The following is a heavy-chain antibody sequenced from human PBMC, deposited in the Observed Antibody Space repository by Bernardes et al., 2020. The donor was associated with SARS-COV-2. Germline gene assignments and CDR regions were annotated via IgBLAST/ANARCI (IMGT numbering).Heavy chain of an antibody. J-gene: IGHJ5*02. D-gene: IGHD6-13*01. CDR2: ISGGGST. CDR1: GFTFSSYP. CDR3: SSWYGGFDP. V-gene: IGHV3-23*01. Sequence: GGSLRLSCAASGFTFSSYPMNWVRQAPGKGLEWVPYISGGGSTYYADSVKGRFTISSDNSKNTLYLQMNSLRADDTAVYYCSSWYGGFDPWGQGTLVTVSS.